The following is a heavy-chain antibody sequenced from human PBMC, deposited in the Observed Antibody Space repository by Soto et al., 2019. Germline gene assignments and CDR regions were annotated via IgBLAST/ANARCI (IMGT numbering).Heavy chain of an antibody. V-gene: IGHV3-21*01. Sequence: PGGSLRLSCAASGFTFSSYSMNWVRQAPGKGLEWVSCISSSSSYINYADSVKGRFTISRDNAKNSLYLQMNNLRAEDTAVYYYAINPELYYRNGRDTLDYWGQGALVTVSS. J-gene: IGHJ4*02. CDR2: ISSSSSYI. CDR3: AINPELYYRNGRDTLDY. D-gene: IGHD3-3*01. CDR1: GFTFSSYS.